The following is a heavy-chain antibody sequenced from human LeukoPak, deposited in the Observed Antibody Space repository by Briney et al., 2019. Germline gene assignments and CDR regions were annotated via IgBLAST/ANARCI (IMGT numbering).Heavy chain of an antibody. J-gene: IGHJ4*02. CDR3: AGMVRGVMSYFDY. D-gene: IGHD3-10*01. CDR2: IRYDGSNK. V-gene: IGHV3-30*02. CDR1: GFSLSPYG. Sequence: SGGSLRLSCAAPGFSLSPYGMHWVRQAPGKGLEWVAFIRYDGSNKYYADSVKGRFTISRDNSKSTLYLQMNSLRAEDTAVYYCAGMVRGVMSYFDYWGQGTLVTVSS.